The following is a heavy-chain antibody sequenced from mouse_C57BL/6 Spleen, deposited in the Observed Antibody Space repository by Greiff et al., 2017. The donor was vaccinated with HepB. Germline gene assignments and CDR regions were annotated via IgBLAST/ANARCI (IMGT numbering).Heavy chain of an antibody. J-gene: IGHJ2*01. CDR2: IDPENGDT. V-gene: IGHV14-4*01. CDR1: GFNIKDDY. D-gene: IGHD1-1*01. CDR3: YYYGSSAYYFDC. Sequence: VQLQQSGAELVRPGASVKLSCTASGFNIKDDYMHWVKQRPEQGLEWIGWIDPENGDTEYASKFQGKATITADTSSNTAYLQLSSLTSEDTAVYYCYYYGSSAYYFDCWGQGTTLTVSS.